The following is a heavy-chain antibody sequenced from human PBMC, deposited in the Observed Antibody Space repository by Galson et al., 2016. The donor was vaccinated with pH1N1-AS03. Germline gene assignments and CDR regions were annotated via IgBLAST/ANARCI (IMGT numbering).Heavy chain of an antibody. D-gene: IGHD3-9*01. CDR3: ARTAGWLPDC. CDR1: GFSLTTSAVG. CDR2: IYWDDDK. Sequence: PALVKPPQTLTLTCTFSGFSLTTSAVGVVWIRQPPGKALEWLALIYWDDDKRYDSSLKSRLTITKDTSKNQVVLTMTNMDPVDTATYYCARTAGWLPDCWGQGTLVTVSS. J-gene: IGHJ4*02. V-gene: IGHV2-5*05.